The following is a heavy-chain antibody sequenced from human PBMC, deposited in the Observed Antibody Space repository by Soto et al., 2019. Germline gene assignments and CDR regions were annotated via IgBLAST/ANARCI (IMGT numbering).Heavy chain of an antibody. V-gene: IGHV3-23*01. D-gene: IGHD3-22*01. CDR1: GFTFSSYA. J-gene: IGHJ4*02. Sequence: GGSLRLSCAASGFTFSSYAMSWVRQAPGKGLEWVSAISGSGGSTYYADSVKGRFTISRDNSKNTLYLQMNSLRAEDTAVYYCAKDQNYDSSGYCSFFDYWGQGTLVTVSS. CDR2: ISGSGGST. CDR3: AKDQNYDSSGYCSFFDY.